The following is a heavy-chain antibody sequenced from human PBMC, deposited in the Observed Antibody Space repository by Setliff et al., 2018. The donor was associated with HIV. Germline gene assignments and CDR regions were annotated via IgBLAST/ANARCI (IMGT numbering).Heavy chain of an antibody. Sequence: PSETLSLTCTVSGDPISTYYWSWVRKPPGKGLEWIGYVYISGSTFYNPSLKSRVTISLDSSNNQFSLKLSSVTAADTAVYYCARYYYDSSGYINWFDPWGQGTVVTVSS. D-gene: IGHD3-22*01. CDR1: GDPISTYY. J-gene: IGHJ5*02. CDR2: VYISGST. V-gene: IGHV4-59*12. CDR3: ARYYYDSSGYINWFDP.